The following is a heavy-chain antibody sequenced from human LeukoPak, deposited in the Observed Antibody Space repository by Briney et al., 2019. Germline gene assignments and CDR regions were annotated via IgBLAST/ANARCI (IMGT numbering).Heavy chain of an antibody. D-gene: IGHD3-22*01. CDR2: IYYSGST. CDR3: ARGSYDTEFDY. J-gene: IGHJ4*02. V-gene: IGHV4-39*07. CDR1: GGSISSSSYY. Sequence: SETLSLTCTVSGGSISSSSYYWGWIRQPPGKGLEWIGNIYYSGSTYSNPSLKSRVTISVDTSKNQFSLTLSSVTAADTAVYYCARGSYDTEFDYWGQGTLVTVSS.